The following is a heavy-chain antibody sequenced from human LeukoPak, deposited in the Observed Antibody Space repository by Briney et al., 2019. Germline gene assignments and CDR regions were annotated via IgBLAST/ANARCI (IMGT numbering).Heavy chain of an antibody. CDR3: ARNQPTYFGAFDI. Sequence: GGSLRLSCAASGFTFSSYWMSWVRQAPGKGLEWVANIKQDGSEKHYVDSVKGRFTISRDNAKNSLFLQMNSLRAEDTAVYYCARNQPTYFGAFDIWGQGTMVTVSS. J-gene: IGHJ3*02. CDR2: IKQDGSEK. CDR1: GFTFSSYW. D-gene: IGHD3-9*01. V-gene: IGHV3-7*01.